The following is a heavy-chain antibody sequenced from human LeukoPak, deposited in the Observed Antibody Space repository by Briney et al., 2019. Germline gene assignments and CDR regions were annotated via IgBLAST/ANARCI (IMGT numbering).Heavy chain of an antibody. D-gene: IGHD3-10*01. Sequence: GGSLRLSCAASGFTFSSYSMNLVRRAPGKGLEWVSSISSSSSYIYYADSVKGRFTISRDNAKNSLYLQMNSLRAEDTAVYYCARDRVEYYFDYWGQGTLVTVSS. CDR1: GFTFSSYS. CDR2: ISSSSSYI. J-gene: IGHJ4*02. CDR3: ARDRVEYYFDY. V-gene: IGHV3-21*01.